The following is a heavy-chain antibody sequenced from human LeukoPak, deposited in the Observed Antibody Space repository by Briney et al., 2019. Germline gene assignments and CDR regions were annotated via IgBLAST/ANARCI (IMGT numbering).Heavy chain of an antibody. CDR1: GFTFSNYA. J-gene: IGHJ3*01. D-gene: IGHD6-13*01. V-gene: IGHV3-23*01. Sequence: GGSLRLSCAASGFTFSNYAMTWVRQAPGKGLEWVSTISDSGSTFYADSVKGRFTISRDNSKNTLFLQMNGLRADDTAVYYCAKAWPSEWQQLPDYDAVDVWGQGTMVTVSS. CDR3: AKAWPSEWQQLPDYDAVDV. CDR2: ISDSGST.